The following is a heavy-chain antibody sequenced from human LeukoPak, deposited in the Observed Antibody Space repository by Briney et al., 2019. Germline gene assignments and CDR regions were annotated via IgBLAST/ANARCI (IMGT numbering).Heavy chain of an antibody. D-gene: IGHD3-10*01. CDR3: ARGADGYNNYYFDY. J-gene: IGHJ4*02. Sequence: SQTLSLTCAIAGDSVSSNSAAWNWIRQSPSRGLEWLGRTYYKSKWFNDYAISVRSRITINPDTSKNQFSLQLNSVTPEDTAVYYCARGADGYNNYYFDYWGQGTLVTVSS. V-gene: IGHV6-1*01. CDR2: TYYKSKWFN. CDR1: GDSVSSNSAA.